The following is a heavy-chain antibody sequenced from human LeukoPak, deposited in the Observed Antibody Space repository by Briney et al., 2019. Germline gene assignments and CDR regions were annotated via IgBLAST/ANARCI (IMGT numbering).Heavy chain of an antibody. CDR2: ISWNSGSI. CDR1: GFTFDDYA. Sequence: GRSLRLSCAASGFTFDDYAMHWVRQAPGKGLEWVSGISWNSGSIGYADSVKGRFTISRDNAKNSLYLQMNSLRAEDTALYYCAKDIRYYYDSSGYQNAFDIWGQGTMVTVSS. CDR3: AKDIRYYYDSSGYQNAFDI. D-gene: IGHD3-22*01. V-gene: IGHV3-9*01. J-gene: IGHJ3*02.